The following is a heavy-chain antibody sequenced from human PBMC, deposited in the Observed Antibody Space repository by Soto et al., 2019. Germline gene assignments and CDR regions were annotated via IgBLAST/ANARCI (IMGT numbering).Heavy chain of an antibody. Sequence: HLQLQESGSGLVKPSQTLSLTCAVSGDSISSGAYSWNWIRQPPGKGLEWIGHPYHTGRTYCNPSLKGPVNISVDMTRNQFALMLTSVTAAETAVDFCARSVITTALVGGGDGFDPWGQGTMVTVSS. J-gene: IGHJ5*02. CDR1: GDSISSGAYS. CDR3: ARSVITTALVGGGDGFDP. D-gene: IGHD1-1*01. V-gene: IGHV4-30-2*01. CDR2: PYHTGRT.